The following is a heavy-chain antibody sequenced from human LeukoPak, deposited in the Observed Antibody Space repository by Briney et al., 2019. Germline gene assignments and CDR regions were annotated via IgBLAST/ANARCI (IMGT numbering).Heavy chain of an antibody. Sequence: GESLKISCKGSGYSFSSYWIGWVRQMPGKGLEWMGIIYPGDSDTRYRPSFQGQVTISADKSISTAYLQWSSLKASDTAMYYCARDALGWNYYFDYWGQGTLVTVSS. CDR2: IYPGDSDT. CDR3: ARDALGWNYYFDY. J-gene: IGHJ4*02. CDR1: GYSFSSYW. D-gene: IGHD1-7*01. V-gene: IGHV5-51*01.